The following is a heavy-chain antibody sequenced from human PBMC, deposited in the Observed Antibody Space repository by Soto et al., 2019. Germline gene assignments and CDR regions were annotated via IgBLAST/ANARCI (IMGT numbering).Heavy chain of an antibody. CDR1: GVSSGNYK. Sequence: QVQLQESGPGLVNPSETLSLTCTVSGVSSGNYKWSWIRQSPGKGLEWIGYIADGGSSSYNPSLKSRVTMSVDTSTRQFSLNLRSVTAADTAVYYCVRQGFGNLHGLVDVWGQGTTVTVSS. V-gene: IGHV4-59*08. CDR2: IADGGSS. J-gene: IGHJ6*02. D-gene: IGHD3-10*01. CDR3: VRQGFGNLHGLVDV.